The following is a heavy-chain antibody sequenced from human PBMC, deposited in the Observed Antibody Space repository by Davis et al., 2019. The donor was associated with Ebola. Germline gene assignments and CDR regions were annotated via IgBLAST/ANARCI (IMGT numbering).Heavy chain of an antibody. CDR1: GGSISSSNW. Sequence: SETLSLTCAVSGGSISSSNWWSWVRQPPGKGLEWNGEIYHSGSTNYNPSLKSRVTISVDKSKNHFSLKLSSVTAADTAMYYCARRGTSSWYAGWFDPWGQGTLVTVSS. J-gene: IGHJ5*02. D-gene: IGHD6-13*01. CDR3: ARRGTSSWYAGWFDP. CDR2: IYHSGST. V-gene: IGHV4-4*02.